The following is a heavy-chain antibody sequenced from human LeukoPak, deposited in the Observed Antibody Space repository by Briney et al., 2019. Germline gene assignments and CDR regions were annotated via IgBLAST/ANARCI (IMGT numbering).Heavy chain of an antibody. D-gene: IGHD2-21*02. J-gene: IGHJ4*02. V-gene: IGHV3-74*01. CDR1: GFTFSNFW. Sequence: PGGSLRLSCAASGFTFSNFWIHWVRQAPGKGLVWVSRIYGDGTTTSYADSVKGRFTISRDNAKNTLYLQMNSLRAEDTAVYYCARGPGAYCGGDCPDYWGQGILVTVPS. CDR3: ARGPGAYCGGDCPDY. CDR2: IYGDGTTT.